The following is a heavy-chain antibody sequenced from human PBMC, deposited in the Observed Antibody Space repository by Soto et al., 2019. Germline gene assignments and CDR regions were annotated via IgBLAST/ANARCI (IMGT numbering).Heavy chain of an antibody. CDR1: GYTFTSYG. CDR3: AREYYYDSSGSSGWFDP. D-gene: IGHD3-22*01. CDR2: ISAYNGNT. V-gene: IGHV1-18*01. Sequence: AASVKVSCKASGYTFTSYGISWVRQAPGQGLEWMGWISAYNGNTNYAQKLQGRVTMTTDTSTSTAYMELRSLRSDDTAVYYCAREYYYDSSGSSGWFDPWGQGTLVTVSS. J-gene: IGHJ5*02.